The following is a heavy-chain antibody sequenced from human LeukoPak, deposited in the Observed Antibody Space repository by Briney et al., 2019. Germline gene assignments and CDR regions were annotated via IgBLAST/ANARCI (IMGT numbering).Heavy chain of an antibody. V-gene: IGHV3-23*01. D-gene: IGHD1-1*01. CDR2: ISGSGSGT. J-gene: IGHJ6*02. CDR3: AKGMQPNDYYYYGLDV. Sequence: GGSLRLSCAASGLTFSTYAMSWVRQAPGKGLEWVSAISGSGSGTYYAHSVRGRFTISRDNFKNTVYLQMNSLRAEDTAVYYCAKGMQPNDYYYYGLDVWGQGTTVTVSS. CDR1: GLTFSTYA.